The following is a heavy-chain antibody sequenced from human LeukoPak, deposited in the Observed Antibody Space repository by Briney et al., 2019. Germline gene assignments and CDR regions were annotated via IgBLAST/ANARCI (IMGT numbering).Heavy chain of an antibody. V-gene: IGHV1-8*03. J-gene: IGHJ5*02. CDR1: GYTFTSYD. CDR2: MNPNSGNT. CDR3: ARGDRTRWFDP. D-gene: IGHD2-15*01. Sequence: ASVKVSCKASGYTFTSYDINWVRQATGQGLEWMGWMNPNSGNTCYAQKFQGRVTITRNTSIRTAYMELSSLRSEDTAVYYCARGDRTRWFDPWGQGTLVTVSS.